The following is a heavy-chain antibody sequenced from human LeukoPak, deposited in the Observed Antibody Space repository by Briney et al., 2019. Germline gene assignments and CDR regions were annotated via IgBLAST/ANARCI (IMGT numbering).Heavy chain of an antibody. Sequence: GGSLSLSCAASGFTFSSYAMSWVRQAPGKGLEWVSAISGSGGSTYYADSVKGRFTISRDNSKNTLYLQMNILRAEDTAVYYCAKGEMVRGVIIGYYYYMDVWGKGTTVTVSS. CDR2: ISGSGGST. CDR1: GFTFSSYA. D-gene: IGHD3-10*01. J-gene: IGHJ6*03. CDR3: AKGEMVRGVIIGYYYYMDV. V-gene: IGHV3-23*01.